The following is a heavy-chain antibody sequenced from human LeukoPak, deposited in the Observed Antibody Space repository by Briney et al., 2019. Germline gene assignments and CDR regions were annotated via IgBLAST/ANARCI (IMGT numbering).Heavy chain of an antibody. CDR3: AKATYSTSPGYYFGY. CDR2: ISSGGPT. CDR1: GFTFSSYA. D-gene: IGHD6-6*01. V-gene: IGHV3-23*01. Sequence: GGSLRLSCAASGFTFSSYAMSWVRQAPGKGLEWVSSISSGGPTYYPDFVKGRFTISRDNAKNSLYLQMNSLRSEDTAFYYCAKATYSTSPGYYFGYWGQGTLVTVSS. J-gene: IGHJ4*02.